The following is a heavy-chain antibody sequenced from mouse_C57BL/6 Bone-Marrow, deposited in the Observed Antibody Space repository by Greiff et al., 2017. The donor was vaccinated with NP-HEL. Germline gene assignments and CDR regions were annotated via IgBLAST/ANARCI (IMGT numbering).Heavy chain of an antibody. CDR3: ARSIYYDYADDPFYAMDY. CDR2: IRNKANGYTT. V-gene: IGHV7-3*01. D-gene: IGHD2-4*01. CDR1: GFTFTAYY. J-gene: IGHJ4*01. Sequence: DVQLVESGGGLVQPGGSLSLSCAASGFTFTAYYMSWVRQPPGQALEWLVFIRNKANGYTTEYSASVKGRFTISMDNSQSILYLQMNARRAEDSATYYCARSIYYDYADDPFYAMDYWGQGTSVTVSA.